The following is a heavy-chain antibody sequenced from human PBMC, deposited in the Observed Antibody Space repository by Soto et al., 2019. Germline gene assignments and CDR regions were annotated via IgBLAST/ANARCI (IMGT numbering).Heavy chain of an antibody. CDR2: ISSSSSYI. D-gene: IGHD5-12*01. V-gene: IGHV3-21*01. J-gene: IGHJ4*02. CDR3: ARSIGGYSGYDPEYDY. Sequence: GGSLRLSCAASGFTFSSYSMNWVRQAPGKGLEWVSSISSSSSYIYYADSVKGRFTISRDNAKNSLYLQMNSLRAEDTAVYYCARSIGGYSGYDPEYDYWGQGTLVTVSS. CDR1: GFTFSSYS.